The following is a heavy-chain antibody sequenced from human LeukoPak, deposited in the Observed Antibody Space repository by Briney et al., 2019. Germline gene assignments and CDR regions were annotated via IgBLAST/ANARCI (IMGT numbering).Heavy chain of an antibody. D-gene: IGHD3-16*01. J-gene: IGHJ4*02. V-gene: IGHV4-61*03. CDR1: GVSISTSTYY. Sequence: SETLSLTCNVSGVSISTSTYYWTWIRQSPGTGLEWIGCVSDTGTTKYNPSLKSRVTISVDTSKNHFSLILMSVTAADTAVYYCARGYYEPFQSWGQGTLVTVSS. CDR3: ARGYYEPFQS. CDR2: VSDTGTT.